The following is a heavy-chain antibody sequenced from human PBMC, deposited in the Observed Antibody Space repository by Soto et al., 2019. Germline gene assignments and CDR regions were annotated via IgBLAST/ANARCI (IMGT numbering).Heavy chain of an antibody. D-gene: IGHD4-17*01. Sequence: ASVKVSCKTSGYTFTSYGINWVRQAPGQGLEWMGWISSSNGKTKYAPKLQGRVTMTTDASTSTAYMELSSLRSDDTAVYFCARVPHPTHGASDKNNWLDPSGQGPQVTVYS. CDR3: ARVPHPTHGASDKNNWLDP. J-gene: IGHJ5*02. V-gene: IGHV1-18*04. CDR1: GYTFTSYG. CDR2: ISSSNGKT.